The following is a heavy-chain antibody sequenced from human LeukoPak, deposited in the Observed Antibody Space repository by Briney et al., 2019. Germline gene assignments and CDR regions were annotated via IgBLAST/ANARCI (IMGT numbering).Heavy chain of an antibody. D-gene: IGHD6-19*01. J-gene: IGHJ4*02. V-gene: IGHV3-30*02. CDR2: IRSDGSNK. CDR3: ARSSSGWKRSLRFDY. CDR1: GFSFSSYG. Sequence: GGSLRLSCAGSGFSFSSYGMHWVRQAPGKGLEWMAFIRSDGSNKYYADSVKGRFTISRDNSKNTLYLQMNSLRAEDTAVYYCARSSSGWKRSLRFDYWGQGTLVTVSS.